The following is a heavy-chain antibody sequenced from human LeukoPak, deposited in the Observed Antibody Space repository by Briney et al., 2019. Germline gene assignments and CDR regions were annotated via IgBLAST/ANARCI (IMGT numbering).Heavy chain of an antibody. D-gene: IGHD3-10*01. CDR1: GYSISRNYH. CDR2: IYHSGST. J-gene: IGHJ4*02. V-gene: IGHV4-38-2*02. Sequence: PSETLSLTCSASGYSISRNYHWGWIRQPPGKGLEWIGTIYHSGSTYYSPSLKSRVTISIHTSKNQFSLKLSSVTAADTAVYYCATMMYGSGNYYNSDYWGQGTLVTVSS. CDR3: ATMMYGSGNYYNSDY.